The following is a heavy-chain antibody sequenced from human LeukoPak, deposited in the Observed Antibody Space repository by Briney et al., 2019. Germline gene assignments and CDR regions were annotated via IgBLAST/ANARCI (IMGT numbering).Heavy chain of an antibody. CDR3: ARVGGRGYFDY. D-gene: IGHD3-10*01. CDR1: GGSISSSSYY. Sequence: PSETLSLTCTVSGGSISSSSYYWGWIRQPPGKGLEWIGSIYYSGSTYYNPSLKSRVTISVDTSKNQFSLKLSSVTAADTAVYYCARVGGRGYFDYWGQGTLVTVSS. J-gene: IGHJ4*02. V-gene: IGHV4-39*07. CDR2: IYYSGST.